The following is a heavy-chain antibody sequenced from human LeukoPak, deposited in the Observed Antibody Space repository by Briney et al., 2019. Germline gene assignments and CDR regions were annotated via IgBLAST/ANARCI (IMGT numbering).Heavy chain of an antibody. CDR3: ARVTGYMIEDYFDY. Sequence: GGSLRLSCAASGFTFSSYWMSWVRQAPGKGLEWVANIKQEGSEKYYVDSVKGRFTISRDSAKNSLYLQMNSLRAEDTAVYYCARVTGYMIEDYFDYWGQGTLVTVSS. V-gene: IGHV3-7*03. CDR1: GFTFSSYW. J-gene: IGHJ4*02. CDR2: IKQEGSEK. D-gene: IGHD3-22*01.